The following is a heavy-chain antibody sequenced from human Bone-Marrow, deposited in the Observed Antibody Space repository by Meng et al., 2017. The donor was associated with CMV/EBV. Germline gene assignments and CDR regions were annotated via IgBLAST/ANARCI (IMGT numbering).Heavy chain of an antibody. CDR2: IIPIFGTA. CDR3: ARAVAGTNYYYYGMDV. CDR1: GYTFTSYY. J-gene: IGHJ6*02. D-gene: IGHD1-1*01. V-gene: IGHV1-69*05. Sequence: SVKVSCKASGYTFTSYYMHWVRQAPGQGLEWMGGIIPIFGTANYAQKFQGRVTITTDESTSTAYMELSSLRSEDTAVYYCARAVAGTNYYYYGMDVWGQGTTVTVSS.